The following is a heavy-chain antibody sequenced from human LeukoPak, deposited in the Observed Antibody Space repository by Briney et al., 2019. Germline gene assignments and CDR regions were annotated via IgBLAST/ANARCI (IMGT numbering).Heavy chain of an antibody. V-gene: IGHV3-23*01. CDR2: ISGSGGST. CDR3: AKEGLSAPGIAVAGGGYFDY. D-gene: IGHD6-19*01. Sequence: GGSLRLSCAASGFTFSSYAVSWVRQAPGKGLEWVSAISGSGGSTYYADSVKGRFTISRDNSKNTLYLQMNSLRAEDTAVYYCAKEGLSAPGIAVAGGGYFDYWGQGTLVTVSS. J-gene: IGHJ4*02. CDR1: GFTFSSYA.